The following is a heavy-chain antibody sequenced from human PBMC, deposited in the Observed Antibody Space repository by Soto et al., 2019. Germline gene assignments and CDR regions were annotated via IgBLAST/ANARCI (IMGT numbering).Heavy chain of an antibody. CDR1: GYTFTGYY. J-gene: IGHJ3*02. CDR3: ARGPTMVRGVISALDI. D-gene: IGHD3-10*01. V-gene: IGHV1-2*02. CDR2: INPNSGGT. Sequence: ASVKISCKASGYTFTGYYMHWVRQAPGQGLEWMGWINPNSGGTNYAQKFQGRVTMIRDTSISTAYMELSRLRSDDTAVYYCARGPTMVRGVISALDIWGQGTMVTVSS.